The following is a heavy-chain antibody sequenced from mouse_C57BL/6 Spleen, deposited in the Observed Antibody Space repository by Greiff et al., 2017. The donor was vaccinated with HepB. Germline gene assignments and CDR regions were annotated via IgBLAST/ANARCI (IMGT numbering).Heavy chain of an antibody. CDR2: IDPSDSYT. J-gene: IGHJ2*01. CDR3: ARRLYYGSSLDY. Sequence: QVQLQQPGAELVKPGASVKLSCKASGYTFTSYWMQWVKQRPGQGLEWIGEIDPSDSYTNYNQKFKGKATLTVDTSSSTAYMQLSSLTSEDSAVSYCARRLYYGSSLDYWGQGTTLTVSS. CDR1: GYTFTSYW. D-gene: IGHD1-1*01. V-gene: IGHV1-50*01.